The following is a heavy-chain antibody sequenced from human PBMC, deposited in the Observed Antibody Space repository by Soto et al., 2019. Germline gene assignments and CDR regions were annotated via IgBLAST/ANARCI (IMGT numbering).Heavy chain of an antibody. CDR1: GFTFSSYA. D-gene: IGHD6-6*01. CDR3: AKDVAALDYYYYYGMDV. CDR2: ISYDGSNK. V-gene: IGHV3-30*18. J-gene: IGHJ6*02. Sequence: LRLSCAASGFTFSSYAMSWVRQAPGKGLEWVAVISYDGSNKYYADSVKGRFTISRDNSKNTLYLQMNSLRAEDTAVYYCAKDVAALDYYYYYGMDVWGQGTTVTVSS.